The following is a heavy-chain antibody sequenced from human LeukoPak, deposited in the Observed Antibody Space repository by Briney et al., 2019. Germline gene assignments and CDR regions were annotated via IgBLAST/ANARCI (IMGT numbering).Heavy chain of an antibody. J-gene: IGHJ3*02. CDR3: AREGRGYYGSGSHYRAFDI. Sequence: KASETLSLTCTVSGDSITSSSYYWGWIRQPPGKGLEWIGSIYYSGSTYYNPSLKSRVTISVDTSKNQFSLKLSSVTAADTAVYYCAREGRGYYGSGSHYRAFDIWGQGTMVTVSS. CDR1: GDSITSSSYY. D-gene: IGHD3-10*01. V-gene: IGHV4-39*07. CDR2: IYYSGST.